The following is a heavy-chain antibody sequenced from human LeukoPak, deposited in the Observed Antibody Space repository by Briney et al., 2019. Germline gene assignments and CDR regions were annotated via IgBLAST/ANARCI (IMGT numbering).Heavy chain of an antibody. Sequence: PGGSLRLSCAASGFSFSSYIMNWVRQAPGKGLEWISYISTSSSTIYYADSMKGRFTISRDNAKNSLYPQMNSLRDEDTAVYYCAREGIDGYNYFDYWGQGTLVTVSS. CDR2: ISTSSSTI. V-gene: IGHV3-48*02. CDR3: AREGIDGYNYFDY. CDR1: GFSFSSYI. D-gene: IGHD5-24*01. J-gene: IGHJ4*02.